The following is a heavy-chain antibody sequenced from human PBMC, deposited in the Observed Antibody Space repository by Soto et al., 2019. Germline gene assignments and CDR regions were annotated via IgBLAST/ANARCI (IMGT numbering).Heavy chain of an antibody. D-gene: IGHD3-10*01. J-gene: IGHJ6*03. Sequence: ASVKVSCKASGYTFTSYGISWVRQAPGQGLEWMGWISAYNGNTNYAQKLQGRVTMTTDTSTSTAYMELRSLRSDDTAVYYCARVYGSGSYGLIYYYYMDVWGKGTTVTVSS. CDR2: ISAYNGNT. CDR1: GYTFTSYG. CDR3: ARVYGSGSYGLIYYYYMDV. V-gene: IGHV1-18*01.